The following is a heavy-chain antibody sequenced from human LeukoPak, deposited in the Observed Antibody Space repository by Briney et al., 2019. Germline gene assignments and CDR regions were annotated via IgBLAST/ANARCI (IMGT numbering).Heavy chain of an antibody. J-gene: IGHJ4*02. CDR3: ARVYGDYYFDY. CDR2: IYHGGST. CDR1: GGNISSGGYS. V-gene: IGHV4-30-2*01. D-gene: IGHD4-17*01. Sequence: PSETLSLTCAVSGGNISSGGYSWSWIRQPPGKGLEWLGYIYHGGSTYYNPSLKSRVTISVDRSKNQFSLKLSSVTAADTAVYYCARVYGDYYFDYWGQGTLVTVSS.